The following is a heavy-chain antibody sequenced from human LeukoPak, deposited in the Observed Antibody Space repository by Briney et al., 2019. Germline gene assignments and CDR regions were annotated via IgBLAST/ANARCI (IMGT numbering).Heavy chain of an antibody. Sequence: PSETLSLTCNVSGGSMNNCYWSWIRQPPGKGLEWIGSIYYSGSTYYNPSFKGRDTISVDTSKNQFSLKLSSVTAADTAVYYCVSVGSSGWYLGSPWGQGTLVTVSS. J-gene: IGHJ5*02. V-gene: IGHV4-59*05. D-gene: IGHD6-19*01. CDR2: IYYSGST. CDR1: GGSMNNCY. CDR3: VSVGSSGWYLGSP.